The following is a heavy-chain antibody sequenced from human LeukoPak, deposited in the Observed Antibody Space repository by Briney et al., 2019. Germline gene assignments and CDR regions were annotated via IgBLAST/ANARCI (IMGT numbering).Heavy chain of an antibody. CDR1: GGSISSGSYC. CDR3: ARHKWELPPDWFDP. J-gene: IGHJ5*02. CDR2: IYTSGST. D-gene: IGHD1-26*01. Sequence: PSQTLSLTCTVSGGSISSGSYCWSWIRQPAGKGLEWIGRIYTSGSTNYNPSLKSRVTISVDTSKNQFSLKLSSVTAADTAVYYCARHKWELPPDWFDPWGQGTLVTVSS. V-gene: IGHV4-61*02.